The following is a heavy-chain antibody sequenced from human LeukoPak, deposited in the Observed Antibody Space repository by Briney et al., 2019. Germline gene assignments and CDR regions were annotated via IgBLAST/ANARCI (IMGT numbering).Heavy chain of an antibody. Sequence: GGSVRLSCEASGFTFSNYAMSWVRQAPGKGLEWVSVISGSGDRTHYADSVKGRFTISRDNSKNTLYLQMNSLRAEDTAVYYCAKSIVVVAAALDYWGQGTMVTVSS. CDR2: ISGSGDRT. J-gene: IGHJ4*02. CDR1: GFTFSNYA. CDR3: AKSIVVVAAALDY. V-gene: IGHV3-23*01. D-gene: IGHD2-2*01.